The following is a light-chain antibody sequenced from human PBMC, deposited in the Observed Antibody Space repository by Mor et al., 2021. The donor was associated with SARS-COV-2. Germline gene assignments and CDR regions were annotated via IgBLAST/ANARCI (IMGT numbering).Light chain of an antibody. Sequence: QHKLERAPSLLIFAASSLQRGVPSRFSGSGSGTNFTLTISRLQPDDFATYYCQQSYSFSPFTF. CDR3: QQSYSFSPFT. CDR2: AAS. J-gene: IGKJ3*01. V-gene: IGKV1-39*01.